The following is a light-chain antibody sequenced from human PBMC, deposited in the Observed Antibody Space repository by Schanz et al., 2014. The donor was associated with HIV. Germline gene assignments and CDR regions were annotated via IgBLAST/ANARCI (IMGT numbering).Light chain of an antibody. CDR3: QQGGSWPLT. J-gene: IGKJ4*01. Sequence: EIVLTQSPDTLSLSPGERATLSCRASQTVSSSSLAWYQQKPGQSPRLLIYGASSRATGVPDRFSGSGSGTDFTLTINSLEPEDFALYYCQQGGSWPLTFGGGTTVEIK. V-gene: IGKV3-20*01. CDR1: QTVSSSS. CDR2: GAS.